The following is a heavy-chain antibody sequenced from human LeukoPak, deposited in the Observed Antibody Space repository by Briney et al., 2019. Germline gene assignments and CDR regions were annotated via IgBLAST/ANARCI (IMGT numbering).Heavy chain of an antibody. CDR2: IRSKANSYAT. CDR1: GFTLSGSA. D-gene: IGHD1-26*01. V-gene: IGHV3-73*01. Sequence: GGSLRLSCAASGFTLSGSAMHWVRQASGKGLEWVGRIRSKANSYATAYAASVKGRFTISRDDSKNTAYLQMNSLKTEDTAVYYCTSQKWELLSHFDYWGQGTLVTVSS. CDR3: TSQKWELLSHFDY. J-gene: IGHJ4*02.